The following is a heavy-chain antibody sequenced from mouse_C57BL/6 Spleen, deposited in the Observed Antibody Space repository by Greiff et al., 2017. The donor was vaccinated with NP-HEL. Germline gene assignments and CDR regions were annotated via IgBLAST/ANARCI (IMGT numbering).Heavy chain of an antibody. Sequence: QVQLQQSGPELVKPGASVKISCKASGYAFSSSWMNWVKQRPGKGLEWIGRIYPGDGDTNYNGKFKGKATLTADKSSSTAYMQLSSLTSEDSAVYFCARWGYDDPYYFDYWGQGTTLTVSS. V-gene: IGHV1-82*01. J-gene: IGHJ2*01. CDR1: GYAFSSSW. CDR3: ARWGYDDPYYFDY. D-gene: IGHD2-2*01. CDR2: IYPGDGDT.